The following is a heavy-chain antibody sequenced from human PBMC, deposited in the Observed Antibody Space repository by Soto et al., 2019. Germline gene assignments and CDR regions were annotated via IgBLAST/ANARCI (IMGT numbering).Heavy chain of an antibody. V-gene: IGHV4-39*01. Sequence: PSETLSLTCTVSGGSISSSSYYWGWIRQPPGKGLEWIGRIYYSGSTYYNPSLKSRVTISVDTSKNQFSLKLSSVTAADTAVYYCARYEGGWLRVSYYYGMDVWGQGTTVTVSS. D-gene: IGHD5-18*01. J-gene: IGHJ6*02. CDR1: GGSISSSSYY. CDR2: IYYSGST. CDR3: ARYEGGWLRVSYYYGMDV.